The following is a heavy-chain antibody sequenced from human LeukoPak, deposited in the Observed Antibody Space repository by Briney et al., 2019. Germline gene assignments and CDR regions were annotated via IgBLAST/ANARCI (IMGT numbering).Heavy chain of an antibody. CDR3: ARSTYSSSSYYFDY. CDR1: GFTFSNYG. D-gene: IGHD6-13*01. Sequence: PGGSLRLSCAASGFTFSNYGIHWVRQAPGKGLEWVAVIWSDGINKYYVDSVKGRFTISRDNSKNTLYLQMNSLRADDTAVYYFARSTYSSSSYYFDYWGQGSLVTVSS. J-gene: IGHJ4*02. CDR2: IWSDGINK. V-gene: IGHV3-33*01.